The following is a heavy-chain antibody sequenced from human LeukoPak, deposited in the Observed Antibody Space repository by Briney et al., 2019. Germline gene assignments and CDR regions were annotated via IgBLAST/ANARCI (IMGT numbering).Heavy chain of an antibody. CDR1: GFTFSDYY. Sequence: GGSLRLSCAAPGFTFSDYYMSWIRQAPGKGLEWVSYISKSDTTIYYADSVKGRFTISRDNAKNSLYLQMNSLRAEDTAVYYCARGGYYDSSGYYYDNYFDYWGQGTLVTVSS. CDR2: ISKSDTTI. D-gene: IGHD3-22*01. J-gene: IGHJ4*02. V-gene: IGHV3-11*04. CDR3: ARGGYYDSSGYYYDNYFDY.